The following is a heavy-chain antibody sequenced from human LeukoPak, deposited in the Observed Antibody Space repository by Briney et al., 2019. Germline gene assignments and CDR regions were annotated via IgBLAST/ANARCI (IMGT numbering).Heavy chain of an antibody. CDR1: GFTFSNYW. Sequence: GGSLRLSCAASGFTFSNYWVHWVRQAPGKGLVWVSRVNRDGSTTNYADSVKGRFTVSRDNAKNTLNLQMNSLRAEDTAVYYCARDRKSGESSEIDFWGQGTLVTVSS. CDR3: ARDRKSGESSEIDF. CDR2: VNRDGSTT. J-gene: IGHJ4*02. V-gene: IGHV3-74*01. D-gene: IGHD3-10*01.